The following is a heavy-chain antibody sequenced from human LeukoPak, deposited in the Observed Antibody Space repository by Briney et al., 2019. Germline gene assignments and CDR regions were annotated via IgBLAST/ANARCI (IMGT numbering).Heavy chain of an antibody. V-gene: IGHV1-8*02. CDR3: ARLPKYSRPLDY. CDR2: MNPNSGNT. Sequence: ASVKVSCKASGYTFCSYDMNWVRQATGQGVEWMGWMNPNSGNTAYAQKFQGRVTMSRDTSISTAYMELSSLRSEDTAVYYCARLPKYSRPLDYWGQGTLVTVSS. D-gene: IGHD6-6*01. CDR1: GYTFCSYD. J-gene: IGHJ4*02.